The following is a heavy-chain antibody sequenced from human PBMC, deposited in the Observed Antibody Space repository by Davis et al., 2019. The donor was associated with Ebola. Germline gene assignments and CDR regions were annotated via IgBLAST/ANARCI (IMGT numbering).Heavy chain of an antibody. J-gene: IGHJ4*02. CDR3: ARERRYDSGYFDY. CDR2: ISSSGSTI. CDR1: GFTFSSYG. Sequence: GESLKISCAASGFTFSSYGMHWVRQAPGKGLEWVSYISSSGSTIYYADSVKGRFTISRDNAKNSLYLQMHSLRDEDTAVYYCARERRYDSGYFDYWGQGTLVTVSS. D-gene: IGHD3-22*01. V-gene: IGHV3-48*02.